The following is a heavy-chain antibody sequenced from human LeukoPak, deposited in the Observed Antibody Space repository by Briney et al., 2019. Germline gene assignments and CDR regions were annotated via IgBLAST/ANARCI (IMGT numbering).Heavy chain of an antibody. CDR3: AGAQRGYTHGYLGGGYFDY. J-gene: IGHJ4*02. Sequence: SETLSLTCTVSGGSISGYYWGWVRQPPGKGLEWIGYISNGGSSSYNPSLKSRGTMSVDTSKRQFSLNLTSVTAADTAVYYCAGAQRGYTHGYLGGGYFDYWGQGTLVTVSS. D-gene: IGHD5-18*01. CDR2: ISNGGSS. V-gene: IGHV4-59*12. CDR1: GGSISGYY.